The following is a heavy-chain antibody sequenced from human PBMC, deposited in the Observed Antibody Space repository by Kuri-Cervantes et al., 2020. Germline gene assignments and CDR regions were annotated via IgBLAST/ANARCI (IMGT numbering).Heavy chain of an antibody. V-gene: IGHV3-7*01. CDR1: GFTFSSYW. J-gene: IGHJ6*02. CDR2: IKQDGSEK. CDR3: ARSRKKGGYGMDV. Sequence: GESLKISCAASGFTFSSYWMSWVRQAPGKGLEWVANIKQDGSEKYYVDSVKGRFTISRDNAKNSLYLQMNSLRAEDTAVYYCARSRKKGGYGMDVWGQGTTVTVSS. D-gene: IGHD1-26*01.